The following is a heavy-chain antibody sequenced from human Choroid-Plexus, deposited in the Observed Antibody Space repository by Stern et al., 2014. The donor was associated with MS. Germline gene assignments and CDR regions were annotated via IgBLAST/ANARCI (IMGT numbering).Heavy chain of an antibody. CDR3: AKDRQYLTYFFDH. V-gene: IGHV3-30*18. J-gene: IGHJ5*02. Sequence: QEQLVLSGGGVVQPGRPLRLSCVASGFTFGSCAMHWVRQAPGQGLEWVAGVSYDGSNKYYADSVKGRFTISRDNSQNTLYMQMSSLRPEDTAVYYCAKDRQYLTYFFDHWGQGSLVTVSS. CDR2: VSYDGSNK. D-gene: IGHD2/OR15-2a*01. CDR1: GFTFGSCA.